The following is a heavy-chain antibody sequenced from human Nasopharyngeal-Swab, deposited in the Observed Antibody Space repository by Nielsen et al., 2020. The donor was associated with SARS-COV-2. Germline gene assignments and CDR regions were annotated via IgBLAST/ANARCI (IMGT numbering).Heavy chain of an antibody. V-gene: IGHV1-69*13. D-gene: IGHD4-17*01. CDR2: IIPIFGTA. CDR1: GGTFSSYA. CDR3: ARSPTVTTVGAFDI. Sequence: SVKVSCKASGGTFSSYAISWVRQAPGQGLEWMGGIIPIFGTANYAQKFQGRVTITADESTSTAYMELSSLRSEDTAVYYCARSPTVTTVGAFDIWGQGTMVTVSS. J-gene: IGHJ3*02.